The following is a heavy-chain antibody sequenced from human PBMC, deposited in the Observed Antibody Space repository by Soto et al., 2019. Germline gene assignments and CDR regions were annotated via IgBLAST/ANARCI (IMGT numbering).Heavy chain of an antibody. D-gene: IGHD2-2*01. J-gene: IGHJ6*02. CDR2: IYHSGST. CDR3: ARDRIVVVPAAMKPYYYYGMDV. V-gene: IGHV4-4*02. Sequence: QVQLQESGPGLVKPSGTLSLTCAVSGGSISSSNWWSWVRQPPGKGLEWIGEIYHSGSTNYNPSLXRXXTISVDKSKXQXSXKXXSVTAADTAVYYCARDRIVVVPAAMKPYYYYGMDVWGQGTTVTVSS. CDR1: GGSISSSNW.